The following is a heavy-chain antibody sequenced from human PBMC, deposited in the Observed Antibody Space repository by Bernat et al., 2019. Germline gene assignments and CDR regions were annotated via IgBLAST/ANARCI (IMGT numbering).Heavy chain of an antibody. V-gene: IGHV3-7*03. CDR1: GFTFSNTW. J-gene: IGHJ4*02. Sequence: EVQLVESGGGLVPPGGSLRLSCVVSGFTFSNTWMNWVRQAPGKGLEWVAYINLDGSEKNYVDSVRGRFTISRDNAKNSLYLEMNNLRAEDTAVYYCVRMPRLADYWGQGTLVTVSA. D-gene: IGHD2-2*01. CDR3: VRMPRLADY. CDR2: INLDGSEK.